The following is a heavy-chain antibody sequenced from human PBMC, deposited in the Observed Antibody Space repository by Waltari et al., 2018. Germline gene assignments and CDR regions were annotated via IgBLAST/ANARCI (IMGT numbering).Heavy chain of an antibody. CDR2: IRKKDSGGTI. V-gene: IGHV3-49*04. CDR3: TREPVGSYSFDH. Sequence: EVQLVESGGGLVQPGRSLRLSCLFSGFTSGDYDLTWVRQAQGRGVVWVGLIRKKDSGGTIKYAASVKVRSTISRNESKSIAYLEMNSLKTEDTAVYYCTREPVGSYSFDHWGQGTLVTVSS. CDR1: GFTSGDYD. J-gene: IGHJ4*02. D-gene: IGHD1-26*01.